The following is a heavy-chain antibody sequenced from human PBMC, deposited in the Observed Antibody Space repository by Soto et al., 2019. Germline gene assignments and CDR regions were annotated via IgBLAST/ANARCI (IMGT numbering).Heavy chain of an antibody. J-gene: IGHJ5*02. Sequence: QVQLVQSRAEVKKPGASVKVSCKASGYTFISYGIGWVRQAPGQGLEWMGRISGYNGNTNYAQKLQGRVTMTTDTSTSTAYRELRSLRSDDTAVYYCARDRGYNWNYGWFDPWGQGALVTVSS. CDR1: GYTFISYG. CDR2: ISGYNGNT. V-gene: IGHV1-18*01. D-gene: IGHD1-7*01. CDR3: ARDRGYNWNYGWFDP.